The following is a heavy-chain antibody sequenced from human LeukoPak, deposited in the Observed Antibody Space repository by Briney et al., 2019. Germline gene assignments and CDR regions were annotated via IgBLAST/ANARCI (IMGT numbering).Heavy chain of an antibody. CDR1: GGSISSYY. V-gene: IGHV4-59*01. CDR3: ARGPADSSSWYY. J-gene: IGHJ4*02. CDR2: IYYSGST. D-gene: IGHD6-13*01. Sequence: SETLSLTCAVSGGSISSYYWSWIRQPPGKGLEWIGYIYYSGSTNYNPSLKSRVTISVDTSKNQFSLKLSSVTAADTAVYYCARGPADSSSWYYWGQGTLVTVSS.